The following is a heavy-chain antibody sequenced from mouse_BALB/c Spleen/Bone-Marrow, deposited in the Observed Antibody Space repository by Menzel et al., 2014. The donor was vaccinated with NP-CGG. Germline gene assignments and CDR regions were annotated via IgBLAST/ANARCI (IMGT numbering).Heavy chain of an antibody. CDR2: ISSGSSTV. CDR3: ARSGSSSGYFDY. Sequence: EVKLVESGGGLVQPGGSRKLSCAASGFTFSSFGMHWARQAPEKGLEWVAYISSGSSTVYYADKVMGRFTISRDNPKNTLFLQMTSLRSEDTAMYYCARSGSSSGYFDYWGQGTTLTVSS. D-gene: IGHD1-1*01. V-gene: IGHV5-17*02. J-gene: IGHJ2*01. CDR1: GFTFSSFG.